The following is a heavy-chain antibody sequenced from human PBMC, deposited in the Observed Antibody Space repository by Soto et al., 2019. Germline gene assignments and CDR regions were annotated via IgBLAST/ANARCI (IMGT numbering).Heavy chain of an antibody. V-gene: IGHV4-30-2*01. CDR1: GDSITSGGYS. CDR3: ARAHYGPSGYYFDS. CDR2: IYHTGSA. J-gene: IGHJ4*02. D-gene: IGHD3-22*01. Sequence: QVQLQESGSGLVKPSETLSLTCSVSGDSITSGGYSWSWIRQPPRRGLEWISYIYHTGSASYSPSLKGRVTISVDKSKNQFSLSLNSVTAADTAIYYCARAHYGPSGYYFDSWGQGSLFTVSS.